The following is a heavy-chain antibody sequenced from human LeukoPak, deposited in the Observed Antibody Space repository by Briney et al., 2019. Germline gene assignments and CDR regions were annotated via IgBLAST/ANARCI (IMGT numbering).Heavy chain of an antibody. CDR1: GYSFTSYW. J-gene: IGHJ6*03. V-gene: IGHV5-51*01. CDR3: ARRIVGATTSDDYYYYMDV. D-gene: IGHD1-26*01. CDR2: TYIGDSDT. Sequence: GESLKISCKGSGYSFTSYWIGWVRQMPGKGLEWMGITYIGDSDTRYSPSFQGQVTISADKSISTAYLQWSSLKASDTAMYYCARRIVGATTSDDYYYYMDVWGKGTTVTVSS.